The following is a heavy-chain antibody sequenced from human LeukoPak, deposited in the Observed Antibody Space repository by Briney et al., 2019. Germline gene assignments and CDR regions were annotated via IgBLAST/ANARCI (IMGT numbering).Heavy chain of an antibody. CDR3: ARPRAWSYFDF. CDR2: IKEGGSET. Sequence: PGGSLRLSCVASGFTFSSWWMSWVRQAPGKGLEWVANIKEGGSETSYVDSVKGRFSISRDNAKNSFYLQMNSLRAEDTAVYYCARPRAWSYFDFWGQGTLVTVSS. V-gene: IGHV3-7*01. CDR1: GFTFSSWW. D-gene: IGHD6-19*01. J-gene: IGHJ4*02.